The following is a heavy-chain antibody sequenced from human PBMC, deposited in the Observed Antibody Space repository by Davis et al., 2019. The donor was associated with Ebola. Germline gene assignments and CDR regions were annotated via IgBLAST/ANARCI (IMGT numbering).Heavy chain of an antibody. D-gene: IGHD6-19*01. V-gene: IGHV1-2*02. Sequence: ASVKVSCKASGDTFKTYFIHCVRQAPGQGLEHMGWINSHGGGANYAQKFRDSVTLTGDTSISTSYMELTRLSPDDTALYYCARERGDEALAGGDNWFAPWGQGTLVTVSS. J-gene: IGHJ5*02. CDR2: INSHGGGA. CDR3: ARERGDEALAGGDNWFAP. CDR1: GDTFKTYF.